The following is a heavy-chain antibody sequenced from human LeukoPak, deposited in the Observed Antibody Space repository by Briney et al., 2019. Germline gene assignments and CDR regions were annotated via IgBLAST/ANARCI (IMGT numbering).Heavy chain of an antibody. CDR1: GITFGNNW. V-gene: IGHV3-74*01. Sequence: GGSLRLSCAASGITFGNNWMHWVRQGPGKGLVWISRINSDGGGAIYADSVKGRFTVSRDNAKNTLYLQTNSLRAEDTAVYYCARDVPHNWFDTWGQGTLVTVSS. CDR2: INSDGGGA. J-gene: IGHJ5*02. CDR3: ARDVPHNWFDT.